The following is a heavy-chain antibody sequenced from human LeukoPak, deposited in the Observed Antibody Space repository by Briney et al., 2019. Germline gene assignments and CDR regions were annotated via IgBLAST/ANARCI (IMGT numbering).Heavy chain of an antibody. CDR1: GGSISSSSYY. Sequence: SETLSLTCTVSGGSISSSSYYWGWIRQPPGKGLEWIGSIYFRGSTYYNPSLKSRVTISVDTSKNQFSLKLSSVTSADTAVYYCARGFRLDSWGQGTLVTVSS. D-gene: IGHD2-21*01. CDR2: IYFRGST. CDR3: ARGFRLDS. J-gene: IGHJ4*02. V-gene: IGHV4-39*01.